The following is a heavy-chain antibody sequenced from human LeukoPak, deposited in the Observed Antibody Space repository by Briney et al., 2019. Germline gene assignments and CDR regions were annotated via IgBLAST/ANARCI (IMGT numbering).Heavy chain of an antibody. J-gene: IGHJ2*01. V-gene: IGHV4-59*11. Sequence: SETLSLTCTVSGGSISSHYWSWIRQPPGKGPEWVGYIYYSGSTYYNPSLKSPLTISVDTSKIQFSLKLSSVTAADTSVYYCARRVYWYFDLWGRGTLVTVSS. CDR1: GGSISSHY. CDR2: IYYSGST. CDR3: ARRVYWYFDL.